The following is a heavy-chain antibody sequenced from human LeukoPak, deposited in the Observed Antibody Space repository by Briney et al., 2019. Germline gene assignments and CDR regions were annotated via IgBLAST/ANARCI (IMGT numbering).Heavy chain of an antibody. Sequence: GESLKISCKGSGYSFTSYGISWVRQAPGQGLEWMGWISAYNGNTNYAQKLQGRVTMTTDTSTSTAYMELRSLRSDDTAVYYCARVAQNLERIAVAGTSEWRANWYFDLWGRGTLVTVSS. V-gene: IGHV1-18*01. CDR1: GYSFTSYG. J-gene: IGHJ2*01. CDR2: ISAYNGNT. CDR3: ARVAQNLERIAVAGTSEWRANWYFDL. D-gene: IGHD6-19*01.